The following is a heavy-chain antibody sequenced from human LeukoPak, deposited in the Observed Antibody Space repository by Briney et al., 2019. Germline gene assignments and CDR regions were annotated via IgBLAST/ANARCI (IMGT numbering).Heavy chain of an antibody. CDR2: IYYSGST. CDR3: ARTSVRCSSTSCYGHNWFDP. J-gene: IGHJ5*02. D-gene: IGHD2-2*01. CDR1: GGSISSSNYY. V-gene: IGHV4-39*01. Sequence: PSETLSLTCTVSGGSISSSNYYWGWIRQPPGKGLEWIGSIYYSGSTYYNPSLKSRVTISVDTSKNQFSLKLSSVTAADTAVYYCARTSVRCSSTSCYGHNWFDPWGQGTLVTVSS.